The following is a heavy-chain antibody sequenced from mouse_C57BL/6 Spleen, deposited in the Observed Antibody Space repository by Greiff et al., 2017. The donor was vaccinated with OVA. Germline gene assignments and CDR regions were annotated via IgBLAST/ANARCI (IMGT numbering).Heavy chain of an antibody. CDR1: GFSFNTYA. CDR2: IRSKSNNYAT. CDR3: VRTLRNAMDY. J-gene: IGHJ4*01. V-gene: IGHV10-1*01. Sequence: EVMLVESGGGLVQPKGSLKLSCAASGFSFNTYAMNWVRQAPGKGLEWVARIRSKSNNYATYYADSVKDRFTISRDDSESMLYLQMNNLKTEDTAMYYCVRTLRNAMDYWGQGTSVTVSS.